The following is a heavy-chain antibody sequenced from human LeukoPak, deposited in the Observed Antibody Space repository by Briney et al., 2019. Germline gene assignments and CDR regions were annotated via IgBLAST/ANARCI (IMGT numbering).Heavy chain of an antibody. D-gene: IGHD6-19*01. CDR2: IRYDGSNK. V-gene: IGHV3-30*02. CDR3: AKSEVAVAGTGGADHYYYMDV. J-gene: IGHJ6*03. CDR1: GFTFSSYG. Sequence: GGSLRLSCAASGFTFSSYGMHWVRQAPGKGLEWAAFIRYDGSNKYYADSVKGRFTISRDNSKNTLYLQMNSLRAEDTAAYYCAKSEVAVAGTGGADHYYYMDVWGKGTTVTISS.